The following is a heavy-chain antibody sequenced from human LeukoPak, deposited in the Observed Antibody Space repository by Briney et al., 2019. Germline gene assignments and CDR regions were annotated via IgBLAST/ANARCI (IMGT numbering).Heavy chain of an antibody. D-gene: IGHD4/OR15-4a*01. V-gene: IGHV3-7*01. CDR2: IKQDGSEK. CDR1: EFTFSSYW. CDR3: ARVFGAGYSGY. J-gene: IGHJ4*02. Sequence: GGSLRLSCAASEFTFSSYWVSWIRQAPGKRLEWVASIKQDGSEKYYVDSVKCRVTISRDNAKNSLYLQMNSLRAEDRAVYYCARVFGAGYSGYWGQGTLVTVSS.